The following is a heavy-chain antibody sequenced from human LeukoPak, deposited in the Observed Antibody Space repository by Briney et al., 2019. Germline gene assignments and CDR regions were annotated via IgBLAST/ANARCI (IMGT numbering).Heavy chain of an antibody. J-gene: IGHJ4*02. CDR3: ARHPYSGSYHFDY. CDR2: INPDSGGT. Sequence: GASLKVSRKASVSIFTVYYMHWVRQATGQGLEWMGWINPDSGGTNSAQKFQGRVTMTRDTSISTAYMELSRLTSDDTAVYYCARHPYSGSYHFDYWGQGTLVTVSS. CDR1: VSIFTVYY. D-gene: IGHD1-26*01. V-gene: IGHV1-2*02.